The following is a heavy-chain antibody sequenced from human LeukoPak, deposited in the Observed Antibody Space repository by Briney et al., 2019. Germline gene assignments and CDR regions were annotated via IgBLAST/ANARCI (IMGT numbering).Heavy chain of an antibody. J-gene: IGHJ4*02. CDR1: GFTFSSYG. V-gene: IGHV3-30*02. CDR2: IRYDGSNK. D-gene: IGHD3-3*01. CDR3: AKDSKRFLEWSGVDY. Sequence: GGSLRLPCAASGFTFSSYGMHWVRQAPGKGLEWVAFIRYDGSNKYYADSVKGRFTVSRDNSKNTLYLQMNSLRAEDTAVYYCAKDSKRFLEWSGVDYWGQGTLVTVSS.